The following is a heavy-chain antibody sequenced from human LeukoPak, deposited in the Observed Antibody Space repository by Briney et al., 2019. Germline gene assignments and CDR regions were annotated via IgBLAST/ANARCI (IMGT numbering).Heavy chain of an antibody. CDR1: GFTFSSYG. V-gene: IGHV3-23*01. CDR3: AKEMLSSLYYFDY. CDR2: IGGRDGST. D-gene: IGHD2-8*01. J-gene: IGHJ4*02. Sequence: PGGSLRLSCAASGFTFSSYGMSWVRQAPGKGLEWVSAIGGRDGSTYYADSVKGRFIISRDNSKNTLYLQMDSLRAEDTAVYYCAKEMLSSLYYFDYWGQGTLVTVSS.